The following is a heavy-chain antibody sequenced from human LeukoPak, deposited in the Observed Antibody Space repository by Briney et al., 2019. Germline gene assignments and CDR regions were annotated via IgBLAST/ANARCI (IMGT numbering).Heavy chain of an antibody. Sequence: SETLSLTCAVYGGSFNSYYWSWIRQSPGTGLEWIGEINHSGSTNYNPSLESRVTISVDTSKNQFSLKLSSVTAADTAVYYCAKSRGYNSGSWDKYFDYWGQGTLVTVSS. J-gene: IGHJ4*02. CDR2: INHSGST. CDR1: GGSFNSYY. D-gene: IGHD5-18*01. V-gene: IGHV4-34*01. CDR3: AKSRGYNSGSWDKYFDY.